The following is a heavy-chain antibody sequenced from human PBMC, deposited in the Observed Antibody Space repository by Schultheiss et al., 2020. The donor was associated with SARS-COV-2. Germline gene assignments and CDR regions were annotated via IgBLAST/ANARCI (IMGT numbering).Heavy chain of an antibody. CDR1: GFTFSSYA. D-gene: IGHD5-24*01. J-gene: IGHJ4*02. V-gene: IGHV5-51*01. CDR2: IYPGDSDT. Sequence: GGSLRLSCSASGFTFSSYAMHWVRQMPGKGLEWMGIIYPGDSDTRYSPSFQGQVTLSADKSINTAYLQWNSLKASDTAMYYCARRADGYLEYFDSWGQGTLVTVSS. CDR3: ARRADGYLEYFDS.